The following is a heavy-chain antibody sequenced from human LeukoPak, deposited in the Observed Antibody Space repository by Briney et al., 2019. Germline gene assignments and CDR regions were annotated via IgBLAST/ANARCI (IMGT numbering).Heavy chain of an antibody. CDR2: ISDSGGIT. J-gene: IGHJ4*02. D-gene: IGHD6-6*01. CDR1: GFTFSSYP. CDR3: AKNTQYSGYYDC. V-gene: IGHV3-23*01. Sequence: GGSLRLSCAASGFTFSSYPMTRVRQAPGKGPEWVSFISDSGGITYYADSVKGRFTISRDNSKNTLYLQMNSLRAEDTAVYYCAKNTQYSGYYDCWGQGTLVAVSS.